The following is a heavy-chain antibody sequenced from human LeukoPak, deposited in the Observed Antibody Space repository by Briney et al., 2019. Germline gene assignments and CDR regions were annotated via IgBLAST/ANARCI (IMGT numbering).Heavy chain of an antibody. CDR1: GFTFSSQS. CDR2: ISGSGDNT. CDR3: VKWTGYGMN. V-gene: IGHV3-23*01. D-gene: IGHD3/OR15-3a*01. J-gene: IGHJ4*02. Sequence: GGSLRLSCAASGFTFSSQSMTWVRQAPGKGLEWVSGISGSGDNTYYGDSVKGRFTISRDNSKSTMYLQMNSLRVEDTAVYYCVKWTGYGMNWGQGTLVTVSS.